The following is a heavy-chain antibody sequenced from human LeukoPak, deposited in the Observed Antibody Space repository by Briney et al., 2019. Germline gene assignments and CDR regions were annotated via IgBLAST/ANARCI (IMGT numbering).Heavy chain of an antibody. D-gene: IGHD6-19*01. CDR1: GFTFNAYA. CDR2: IGWDSGSI. J-gene: IGHJ4*02. CDR3: VKASRGDGSGSYHFDY. Sequence: GGSLRLSCAASGFTFNAYAMHWARQSPGKGLEWVSGIGWDSGSIAYADSVKGRFTISRDSVKNSLHLQMNSLRNEDTALYYCVKASRGDGSGSYHFDYWGQGTLVTVSS. V-gene: IGHV3-9*01.